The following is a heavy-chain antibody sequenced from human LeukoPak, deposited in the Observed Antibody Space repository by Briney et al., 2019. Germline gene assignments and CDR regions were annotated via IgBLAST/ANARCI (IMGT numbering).Heavy chain of an antibody. CDR3: ARDVATMVRGVIKDYYGMDV. CDR1: GGSISSYY. CDR2: IYYSGST. D-gene: IGHD3-10*01. V-gene: IGHV4-59*01. Sequence: SETLSLTCTVSGGSISSYYWSWIRQPPGKGPEWIGYIYYSGSTNYNPSLKSRVTISVDTSKNQFSLKLSSVTAADTAVYYCARDVATMVRGVIKDYYGMDVWGQGTTVTVSS. J-gene: IGHJ6*02.